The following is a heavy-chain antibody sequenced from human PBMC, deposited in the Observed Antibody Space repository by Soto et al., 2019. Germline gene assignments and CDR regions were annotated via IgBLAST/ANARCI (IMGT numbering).Heavy chain of an antibody. CDR1: GFTVSSNY. Sequence: SLRLSCAASGFTVSSNYMSWVRQAPGKGLEWVSVIYSGGSTYYGDSVKGRFSISRDNSKNTLYLQMNSLRAEDTAVYYCAMTKYDSSGYYFGYWGQGTLVTVSS. CDR2: IYSGGST. D-gene: IGHD3-22*01. CDR3: AMTKYDSSGYYFGY. J-gene: IGHJ4*02. V-gene: IGHV3-66*01.